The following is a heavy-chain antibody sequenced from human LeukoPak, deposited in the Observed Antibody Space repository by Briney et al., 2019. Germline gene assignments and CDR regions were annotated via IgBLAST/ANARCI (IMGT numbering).Heavy chain of an antibody. D-gene: IGHD6-19*01. Sequence: SETLSLTCTVSAGSSSGYYWRWIRQPAGKGLGWIGCIYTSGSTNYNHSLKSRFTMSVDTSKNQFSLKLSSVTAADTAVYYCARVSSAGIGDYWGQGTLVTVSS. J-gene: IGHJ4*02. CDR1: AGSSSGYY. V-gene: IGHV4-4*07. CDR2: IYTSGST. CDR3: ARVSSAGIGDY.